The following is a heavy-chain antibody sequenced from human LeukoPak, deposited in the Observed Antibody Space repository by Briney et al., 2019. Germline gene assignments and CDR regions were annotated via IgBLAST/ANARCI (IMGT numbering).Heavy chain of an antibody. CDR1: GFSFSSYG. D-gene: IGHD2-2*01. J-gene: IGHJ4*02. CDR3: AKPPYCSTTSCLTFDS. CDR2: IRYDGSEK. Sequence: GGSLRLSCAASGFSFSSYGMHWVRQAPGKGLEWVAFIRYDGSEKYYGDSVKSRFTVARDNSRNTLFLQMNSLTTEDTAVYYCAKPPYCSTTSCLTFDSWGQGTLVTVSS. V-gene: IGHV3-30*02.